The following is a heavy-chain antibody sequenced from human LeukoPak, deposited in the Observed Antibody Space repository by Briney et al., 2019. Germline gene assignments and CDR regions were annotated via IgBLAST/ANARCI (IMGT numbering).Heavy chain of an antibody. D-gene: IGHD3-10*01. CDR3: ARGEYYYGSGRKGAFDI. V-gene: IGHV1-8*03. J-gene: IGHJ3*02. Sequence: GASVKVSCKASGYTFTSYDINWVRQATGQGLEWMGWMNPNSGNTGYAQKFQGRVTITRNTSISIAYMELSSLRSEDTAVYYCARGEYYYGSGRKGAFDIWGQGTMVTVSS. CDR1: GYTFTSYD. CDR2: MNPNSGNT.